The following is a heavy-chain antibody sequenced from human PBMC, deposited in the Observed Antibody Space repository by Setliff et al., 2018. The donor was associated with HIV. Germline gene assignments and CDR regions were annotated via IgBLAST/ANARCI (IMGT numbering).Heavy chain of an antibody. CDR3: AREHCSGGSCNGFDI. D-gene: IGHD2-15*01. CDR1: GGSISTSY. CDR2: IYISGAT. J-gene: IGHJ3*02. V-gene: IGHV4-4*09. Sequence: PSETLSLTCTVSGGSISTSYWNWIRQPPGKGLDWIAYIYISGATNYNPSLKSRVTISLDTSRNQFSLKLGSVTAADTAMYYCAREHCSGGSCNGFDIWGQGTMVTVSS.